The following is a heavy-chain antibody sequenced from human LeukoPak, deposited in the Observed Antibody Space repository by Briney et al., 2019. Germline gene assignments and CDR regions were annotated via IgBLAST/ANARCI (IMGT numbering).Heavy chain of an antibody. V-gene: IGHV4-59*01. CDR2: IYYSGST. D-gene: IGHD3-22*01. CDR3: ARLYYDSSGHY. Sequence: SETLSLTCTVSGGPISSYYWSWIRQPPGKGLEWIGYIYYSGSTNYNPSLKSRVTISVDTSKNQFSLKLSPVTAADTAVYYCARLYYDSSGHYWGQGTLVTVSS. J-gene: IGHJ4*02. CDR1: GGPISSYY.